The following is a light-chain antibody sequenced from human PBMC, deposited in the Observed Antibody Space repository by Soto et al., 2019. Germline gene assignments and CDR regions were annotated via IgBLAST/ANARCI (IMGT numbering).Light chain of an antibody. CDR2: TNN. Sequence: QAVLTQPPSASGTPGQRITISCYGSSSNIESHSVNWYQQVPGTAPKLLINTNNQRPSGVPDRFSGSKSGASASLAISGLQSEDEATYYCETWDDSRKGVFRHGTTVTVL. CDR3: ETWDDSRKGV. V-gene: IGLV1-44*01. CDR1: SSNIESHS. J-gene: IGLJ1*01.